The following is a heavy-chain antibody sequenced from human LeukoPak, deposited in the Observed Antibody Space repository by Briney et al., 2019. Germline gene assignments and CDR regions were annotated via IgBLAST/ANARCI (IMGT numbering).Heavy chain of an antibody. V-gene: IGHV3-74*01. J-gene: IGHJ4*02. CDR2: INSDGSST. Sequence: GGPLRLSCAASGFTFSSYWMHWVRQAPGKGLVWVSRINSDGSSTSYADSVKGRFTISRDNAKNTLYLQMNSLRAEDTAVYYCASEGVGYNFWYWGQGTLVTVSS. CDR1: GFTFSSYW. D-gene: IGHD5-24*01. CDR3: ASEGVGYNFWY.